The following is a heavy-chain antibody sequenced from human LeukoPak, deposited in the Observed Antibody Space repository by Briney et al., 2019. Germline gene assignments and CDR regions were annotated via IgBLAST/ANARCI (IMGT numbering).Heavy chain of an antibody. CDR1: GFTFSSYA. V-gene: IGHV3-30*04. J-gene: IGHJ4*02. D-gene: IGHD2/OR15-2a*01. CDR3: ARGIYSFDY. Sequence: PGGSLRLSCAASGFTFSSYAMHWVRQAPGKGLEWVAVISYYGSNKYYADSVKGRLTISRDNSKNTLYLQMNSLRAEDTAVYYCARGIYSFDYWGQGTLVTVSS. CDR2: ISYYGSNK.